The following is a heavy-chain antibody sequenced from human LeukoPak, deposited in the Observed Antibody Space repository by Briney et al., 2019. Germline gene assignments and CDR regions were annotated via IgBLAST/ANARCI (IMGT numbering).Heavy chain of an antibody. CDR1: GGSISSYY. Sequence: PSETLSLTCTVSGGSISSYYWSWIRQPPGKGLEWIGYIYYSGSTNYNPSLKSRVTISVDTSKNQFSLKLSSVTAADTAVYYCARSPVAAAPLDYWGQGTLVTVSS. CDR3: ARSPVAAAPLDY. J-gene: IGHJ4*02. CDR2: IYYSGST. V-gene: IGHV4-59*08. D-gene: IGHD6-13*01.